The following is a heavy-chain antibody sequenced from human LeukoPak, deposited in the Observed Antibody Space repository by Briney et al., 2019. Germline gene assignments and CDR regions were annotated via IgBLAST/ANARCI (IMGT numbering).Heavy chain of an antibody. Sequence: PGGALRLSCAASGFTLSDEYMSWIRQAPGKGLEWVSYISNSGTYTNYADSVRGRFTISRDNAKHSLYLQMNSPRAEDTAVYYCARSRGAGPGAYFDYWGQGTLVTVSS. CDR2: ISNSGTYT. CDR3: ARSRGAGPGAYFDY. J-gene: IGHJ4*02. D-gene: IGHD6-19*01. CDR1: GFTLSDEY. V-gene: IGHV3-11*03.